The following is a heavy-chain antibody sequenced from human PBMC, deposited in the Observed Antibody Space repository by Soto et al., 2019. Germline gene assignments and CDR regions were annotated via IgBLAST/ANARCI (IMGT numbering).Heavy chain of an antibody. D-gene: IGHD4-17*01. CDR2: VYYSGST. V-gene: IGHV4-59*11. J-gene: IGHJ5*01. Sequence: QVQLQESGPGLVKPSETLSLTCTVSGGSICRHYWTWIRQSPGKGLEWIGHVYYSGSTKYNPSLKSRVIISLETSKNQFSLSLSSVTAADTAVHYCAVMGGAYGSNSCLESWGQGALLTVSS. CDR3: AVMGGAYGSNSCLES. CDR1: GGSICRHY.